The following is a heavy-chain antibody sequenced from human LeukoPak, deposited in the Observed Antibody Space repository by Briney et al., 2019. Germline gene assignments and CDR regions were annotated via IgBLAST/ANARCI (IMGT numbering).Heavy chain of an antibody. Sequence: GGSLRLSCAASGFTFSSYTMNWVRQAPGKGLEWVSSISGSSSYIYYADSVKGRFTISRDNAKNSLYLQMNSLSAEDTAVYFCARPYYYDSSGYYLTNYYYYYYIHVWGKGTTVTVSS. D-gene: IGHD3-22*01. CDR2: ISGSSSYI. CDR1: GFTFSSYT. J-gene: IGHJ6*03. CDR3: ARPYYYDSSGYYLTNYYYYYYIHV. V-gene: IGHV3-21*01.